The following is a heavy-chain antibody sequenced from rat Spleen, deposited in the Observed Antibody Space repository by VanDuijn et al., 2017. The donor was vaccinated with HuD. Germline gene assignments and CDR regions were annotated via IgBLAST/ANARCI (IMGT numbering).Heavy chain of an antibody. CDR3: ARHDGSSWYFDF. V-gene: IGHV5-25*01. D-gene: IGHD1-12*02. J-gene: IGHJ1*01. CDR2: ISTGGGNT. CDR1: GFTFSNYY. Sequence: EVQLVESGGGLVQPGRSMKPSCAASGFTFSNYYMAWVRQAPTKGLEWVASISTGGGNTYYRYSVKGRFTISRDNAKSTLYLQMDSLRSEDTATYYCARHDGSSWYFDFWGPGTMVTVSS.